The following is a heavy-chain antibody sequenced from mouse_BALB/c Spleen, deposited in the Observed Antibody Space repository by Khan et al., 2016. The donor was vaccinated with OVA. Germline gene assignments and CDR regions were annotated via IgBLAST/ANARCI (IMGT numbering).Heavy chain of an antibody. J-gene: IGHJ3*01. V-gene: IGHV14-1*02. CDR1: GFNIKDYY. D-gene: IGHD2-3*01. Sequence: VQLQQSGAELVRPGALVKLSCKAFGFNIKDYYMHWVKQRPEQGLVWIGRIDPENGNTIYDPKFQGKASITSDTSSNTAYLQLSSLTSEDTAVYYCARDGYSPWFAYWGQGTLVTVSA. CDR3: ARDGYSPWFAY. CDR2: IDPENGNT.